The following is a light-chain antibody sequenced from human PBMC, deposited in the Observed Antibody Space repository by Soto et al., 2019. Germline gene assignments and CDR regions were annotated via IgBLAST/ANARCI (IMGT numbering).Light chain of an antibody. CDR3: SSYAGSNNFV. J-gene: IGLJ1*01. CDR1: SSDVGDDNY. Sequence: QLVLTQPPSASGSPGQSVTISCTGTSSDVGDDNYVSWYQRHPGKAPKLMISEVSKRPSGVPDRFSGSKSGNTASLTVSGLQAEDEADYYCSSYAGSNNFVFGTGTKRTVL. V-gene: IGLV2-8*01. CDR2: EVS.